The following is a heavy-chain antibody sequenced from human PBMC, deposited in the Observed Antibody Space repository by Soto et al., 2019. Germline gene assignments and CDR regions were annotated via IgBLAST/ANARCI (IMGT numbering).Heavy chain of an antibody. CDR1: GGSVSGKNW. CDR2: ISHSGTT. Sequence: LSLMCAVSGGSVSGKNWVSWVRQLPGKGLEWIGEISHSGTTNYNPSLKSRVTISVDRSKNQFSLNLSSVTAADTAVYYCARVANSGSFFDCWGQGTLVTVYS. D-gene: IGHD1-26*01. CDR3: ARVANSGSFFDC. V-gene: IGHV4-4*02. J-gene: IGHJ4*02.